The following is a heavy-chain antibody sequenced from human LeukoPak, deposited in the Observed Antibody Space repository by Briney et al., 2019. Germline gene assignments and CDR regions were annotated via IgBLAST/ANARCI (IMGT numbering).Heavy chain of an antibody. Sequence: GESLRLSCAASGFAFSNYWMNWVRQAPGKGLEWVANIKQDGSETYYVDSVKGRFTISRDNAKNSLYLQMNSLRAEDTVLYYCGSTNSFSYWGQGTLVTVSS. J-gene: IGHJ4*02. V-gene: IGHV3-7*01. CDR3: GSTNSFSY. CDR2: IKQDGSET. D-gene: IGHD2-2*01. CDR1: GFAFSNYW.